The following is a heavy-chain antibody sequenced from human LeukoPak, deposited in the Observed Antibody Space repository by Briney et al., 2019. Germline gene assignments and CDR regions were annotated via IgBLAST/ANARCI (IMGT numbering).Heavy chain of an antibody. CDR2: IKEDGSEK. CDR1: GFTFSGYS. CDR3: ARVAYYDSRGYWSHYYCHYMDV. J-gene: IGHJ6*03. V-gene: IGHV3-7*01. Sequence: PGGSLRLSCAASGFTFSGYSMTWVRQAPGKGLEWVANIKEDGSEKYYVDSVKGRFTVSRDNAKNSLYLQMNSLRAEDTAVYYCARVAYYDSRGYWSHYYCHYMDVWGKGTTVTVSS. D-gene: IGHD3-22*01.